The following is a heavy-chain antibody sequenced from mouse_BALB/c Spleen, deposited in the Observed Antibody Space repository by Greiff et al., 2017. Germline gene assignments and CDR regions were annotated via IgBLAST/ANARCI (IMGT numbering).Heavy chain of an antibody. CDR2: ISSGGSYT. CDR3: ARRSYSREYLDV. V-gene: IGHV5-9-4*01. CDR1: GFTFSSYA. J-gene: IGHJ1*01. Sequence: EVQRVESGGGLVKPGGSLKLSCAASGFTFSSYAMSWVRQSPEKRLEWVAEISSGGSYTYYPDTVTGRFTISRDNAKNTLYLEMSSLRSEDTAMYYCARRSYSREYLDVWGEGTAVTVSS. D-gene: IGHD2-12*01.